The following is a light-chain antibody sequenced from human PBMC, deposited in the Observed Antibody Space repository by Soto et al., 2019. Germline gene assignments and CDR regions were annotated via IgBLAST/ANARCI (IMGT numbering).Light chain of an antibody. CDR3: QQYEAYPT. J-gene: IGKJ4*01. V-gene: IGKV1D-16*01. CDR1: QNINRY. Sequence: DIRMTQSPSSLSASVGDRVTITCRASQNINRYLAWYQQKSDTAPKSLIYSASSLQSGVPSRFSGTGSGTDFTLTISSLQPEDFATYYCQQYEAYPTFVGGTRVEVK. CDR2: SAS.